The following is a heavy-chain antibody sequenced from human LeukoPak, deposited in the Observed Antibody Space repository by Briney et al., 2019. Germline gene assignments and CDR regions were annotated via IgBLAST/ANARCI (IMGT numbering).Heavy chain of an antibody. CDR1: GESISRFY. CDR3: ARHGNYAGGIDWFDP. D-gene: IGHD1-7*01. CDR2: IHSDGST. Sequence: PSGTLSLTCTVSGESISRFYWSWIRQTPGKGLEWIAYIHSDGSTNSDPSLKSRVTTSIDTSKDQSFLNLSSVTAADTAVYYCARHGNYAGGIDWFDPWGQGTLITVSS. J-gene: IGHJ5*02. V-gene: IGHV4-59*08.